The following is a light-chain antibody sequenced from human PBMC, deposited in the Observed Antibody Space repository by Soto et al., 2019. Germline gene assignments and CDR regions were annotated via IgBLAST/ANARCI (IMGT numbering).Light chain of an antibody. V-gene: IGKV1-5*03. J-gene: IGKJ1*01. CDR1: QSISSW. Sequence: DIQMTQSPSTLSASVGDRVTITCGASQSISSWLDWYQKKTGKAPKLLIYKASTLKSGVPSRLSGSGCGTDLTITISCMKYEDFETYYCQQYYSFPRTFGHGTKVDIK. CDR2: KAS. CDR3: QQYYSFPRT.